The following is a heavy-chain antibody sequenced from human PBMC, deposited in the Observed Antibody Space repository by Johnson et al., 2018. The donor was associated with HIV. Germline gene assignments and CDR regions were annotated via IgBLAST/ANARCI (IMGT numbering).Heavy chain of an antibody. V-gene: IGHV3-30-3*01. Sequence: QVQLVESGGGVVQPGRSLRLSCAASGFTFSSYAMHWVRQAPGKGLEWVAVISYDGSNKYYADSVKGRFTISRDNSNNTLYLQMNSLRAEDTAVYYCARLYCSSTSCYEGGGDAFDIWGQGTMVTVSS. D-gene: IGHD2-2*01. CDR1: GFTFSSYA. CDR3: ARLYCSSTSCYEGGGDAFDI. CDR2: ISYDGSNK. J-gene: IGHJ3*02.